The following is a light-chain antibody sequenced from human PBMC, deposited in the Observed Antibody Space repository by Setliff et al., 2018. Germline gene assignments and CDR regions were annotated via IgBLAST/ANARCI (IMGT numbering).Light chain of an antibody. Sequence: QSVLAQPASVSGSPGQSITISCSGTSSDVGSYDLVSWYQQHPGTAPKLIISDVNNRPSGVSNRFSGSKSGNTASLTISGLQTEDEAEYYCNAYASDTTYVFGSGTKVTVL. CDR2: DVN. CDR1: SSDVGSYDL. CDR3: NAYASDTTYV. J-gene: IGLJ1*01. V-gene: IGLV2-14*01.